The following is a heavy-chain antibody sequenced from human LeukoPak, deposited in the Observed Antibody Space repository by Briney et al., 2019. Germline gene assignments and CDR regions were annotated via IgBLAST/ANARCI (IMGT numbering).Heavy chain of an antibody. J-gene: IGHJ1*01. V-gene: IGHV1-18*01. Sequence: ASVKVSCKASGYTFTNYGISWVRQAPGQGLEWMGWISAYNGYTNYAQKLQGRVTMTTDTSTSTAYLELSSLRSDDTAVYYCARDGYSADDRTYFLHWGQGALVSVS. D-gene: IGHD5-12*01. CDR2: ISAYNGYT. CDR3: ARDGYSADDRTYFLH. CDR1: GYTFTNYG.